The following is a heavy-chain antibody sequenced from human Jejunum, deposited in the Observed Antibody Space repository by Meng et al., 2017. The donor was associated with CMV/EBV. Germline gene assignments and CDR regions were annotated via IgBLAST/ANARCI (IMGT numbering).Heavy chain of an antibody. CDR1: SDSISSNF. Sequence: QVALEESGSGLVKPSETLSLTCTFSSDSISSNFWSWIRQPAGKGLEWIGRIYSSGSTFYNPSLKSRVTMSVDTSKNQFSLSLASVTAADTAIYFCAREESVGIAVTGTFDYWGQGILVTVSS. J-gene: IGHJ4*02. CDR3: AREESVGIAVTGTFDY. CDR2: IYSSGST. V-gene: IGHV4-4*07. D-gene: IGHD6-19*01.